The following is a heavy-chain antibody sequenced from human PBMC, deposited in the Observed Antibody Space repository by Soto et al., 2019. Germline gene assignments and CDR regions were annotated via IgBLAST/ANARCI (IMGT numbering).Heavy chain of an antibody. D-gene: IGHD3-16*01. V-gene: IGHV6-1*01. CDR1: GDSVSSNIAA. CDR2: TYYLSKWYN. CDR3: VRDRFNRFDS. Sequence: SQTLSLTCAISGDSVSSNIAAWNWGRQSPRRGLEWLGRTYYLSKWYNDYAVSVESRITINPDTSKNQFSLYLNSVTPEDSAVYYCVRDRFNRFDSWGQGTPVTVSS. J-gene: IGHJ5*01.